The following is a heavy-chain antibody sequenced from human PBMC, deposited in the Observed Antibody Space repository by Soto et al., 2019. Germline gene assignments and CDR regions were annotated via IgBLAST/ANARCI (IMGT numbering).Heavy chain of an antibody. Sequence: PGGSLRLSCAASEFTFSNYAMSWVRQAPGKGLEWVSAISYGGGTTYYADSVKGRFTISRDNSKNTLYLQMNSLRAEDTAVYYCAKDRAARNYYDSSGYPFAYWGQGTLVTVSS. CDR3: AKDRAARNYYDSSGYPFAY. V-gene: IGHV3-23*01. CDR1: EFTFSNYA. J-gene: IGHJ4*02. CDR2: ISYGGGTT. D-gene: IGHD3-22*01.